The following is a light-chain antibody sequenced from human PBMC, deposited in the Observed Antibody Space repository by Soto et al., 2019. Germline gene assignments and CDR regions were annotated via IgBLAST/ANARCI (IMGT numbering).Light chain of an antibody. CDR2: RAS. V-gene: IGKV1-5*03. J-gene: IGKJ1*01. CDR3: QHYNPYSWT. Sequence: DSQMTQSPSTLSASVGDRVTITCRASQTIAARLAWYQQKPGKAPKLLIYRASYLETGVPSRFSGSGSGTEFTLTISSLQPDDFATYCCQHYNPYSWTFGQGTKVEI. CDR1: QTIAAR.